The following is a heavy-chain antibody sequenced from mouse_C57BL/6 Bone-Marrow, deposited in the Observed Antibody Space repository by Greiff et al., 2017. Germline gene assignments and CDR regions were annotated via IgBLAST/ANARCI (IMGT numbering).Heavy chain of an antibody. CDR2: IDPSDSYT. CDR3: AREGDGYYWFAY. J-gene: IGHJ3*01. V-gene: IGHV1-59*01. D-gene: IGHD2-3*01. Sequence: VQLQQPGAELVRPGTSVKLSCKASGYTFTSYWMHWVKQRPGQGLEWIGVIDPSDSYTNYNQKFQGKATLTVDTSSSTAYMQLSSLTSEDSAVYYCAREGDGYYWFAYWGQGTLVTVSA. CDR1: GYTFTSYW.